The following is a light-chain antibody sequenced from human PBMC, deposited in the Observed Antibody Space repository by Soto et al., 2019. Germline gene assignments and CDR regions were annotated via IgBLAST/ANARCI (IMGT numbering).Light chain of an antibody. J-gene: IGLJ2*01. CDR1: SSDIGAYNF. CDR3: SSYAGSNNYVV. Sequence: QSALTQPPSASGSPGQSVSISCTGTSSDIGAYNFVSWYQQHPGKAPRLMIYGVNKRPSGVPDRFSGSKSGNTASLTVSGLQAEDEADYYCSSYAGSNNYVVFGGGTKVTVL. V-gene: IGLV2-8*01. CDR2: GVN.